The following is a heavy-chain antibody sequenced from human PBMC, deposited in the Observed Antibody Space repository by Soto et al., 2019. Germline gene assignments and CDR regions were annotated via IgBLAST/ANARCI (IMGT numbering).Heavy chain of an antibody. CDR1: GYAFITYA. V-gene: IGHV1-18*01. J-gene: IGHJ6*02. D-gene: IGHD4-4*01. CDR2: ISAYNGNT. Sequence: ASVKVSCKASGYAFITYAMHWVRQAPGQRLEWMGWISAYNGNTNYAQKLQGRVTMTTDTSTSTAYMELRSLRSDDTAVYYCARSNYQGYYYYGMDVWGQGTTVTVSS. CDR3: ARSNYQGYYYYGMDV.